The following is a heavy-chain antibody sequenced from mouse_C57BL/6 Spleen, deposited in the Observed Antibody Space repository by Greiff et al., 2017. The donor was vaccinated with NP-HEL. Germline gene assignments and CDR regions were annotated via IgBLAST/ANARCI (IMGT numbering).Heavy chain of an antibody. CDR3: ARGSYYYGSSSYFDV. Sequence: EVKLVESGGGLVKPGGSLKLSCAASGFTFSDYGMHWVRQAPEKGLEWVAYISSGSSTIYYADTVKGRFTISGDNAKNTLFLQRTSLRSEDTAMYYCARGSYYYGSSSYFDVWGTGTTVTVSS. CDR1: GFTFSDYG. CDR2: ISSGSSTI. D-gene: IGHD1-1*01. V-gene: IGHV5-17*01. J-gene: IGHJ1*03.